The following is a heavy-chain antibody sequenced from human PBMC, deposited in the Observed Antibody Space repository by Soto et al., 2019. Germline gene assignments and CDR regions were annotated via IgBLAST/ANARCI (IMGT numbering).Heavy chain of an antibody. CDR1: GGSISSGGYY. J-gene: IGHJ5*02. V-gene: IGHV4-31*03. Sequence: SATLSLTCTVSGGSISSGGYYWSWIRQHPGKGLEWIGYIYYSGSTYYNPSLKSRVTISVDTSKNQFSLKLSSVTAADTAVYYCAXDIAARSTQSGRAGLDPWGRGTLITVSS. D-gene: IGHD6-6*01. CDR3: AXDIAARSTQSGRAGLDP. CDR2: IYYSGST.